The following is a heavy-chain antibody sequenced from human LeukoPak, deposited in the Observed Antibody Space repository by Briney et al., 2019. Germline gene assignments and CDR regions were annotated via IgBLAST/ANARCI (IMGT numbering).Heavy chain of an antibody. V-gene: IGHV4-31*03. D-gene: IGHD2-15*01. J-gene: IGHJ5*02. CDR1: GGSIISGGYY. CDR3: ARRVVVVAATLIDP. CDR2: IYYRGST. Sequence: SQTLSLTCTVSGGSIISGGYYWSWIRQHPGKGLEWIGYIYYRGSTYYNPSLKSRVTISVDTSKIQFSLKLSSVTAAGTAVYYCARRVVVVAATLIDPWGQGTLVTVSS.